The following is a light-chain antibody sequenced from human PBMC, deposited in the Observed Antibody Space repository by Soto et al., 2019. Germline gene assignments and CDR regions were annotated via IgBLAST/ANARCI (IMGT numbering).Light chain of an antibody. CDR3: SSHTSSTTLVV. J-gene: IGLJ2*01. CDR1: TSDVGGYNY. V-gene: IGLV2-14*03. CDR2: GVS. Sequence: QSALTQPASVSGSPGQSITISCTGTTSDVGGYNYVSWYQQHPGQAPKLMIYGVSYRPSGVSNRFSGSKSGNTASLTISGLQAEDEADYYCSSHTSSTTLVVFGGGTKLTVL.